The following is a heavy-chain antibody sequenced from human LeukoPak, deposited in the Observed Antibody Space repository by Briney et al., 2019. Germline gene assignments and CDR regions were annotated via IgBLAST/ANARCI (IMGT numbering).Heavy chain of an antibody. CDR3: AREWELGYLDY. V-gene: IGHV3-30*03. D-gene: IGHD1-26*01. J-gene: IGHJ4*02. CDR2: ISYDGSNK. Sequence: GGSLRLSCAASGFTFSSYGMHWVRQAPGKGLEWVAVISYDGSNKYYADSVKGRFTISRDNSKNTLYLQVNSLRAEDTAVYYCAREWELGYLDYWGQGTLVTVSS. CDR1: GFTFSSYG.